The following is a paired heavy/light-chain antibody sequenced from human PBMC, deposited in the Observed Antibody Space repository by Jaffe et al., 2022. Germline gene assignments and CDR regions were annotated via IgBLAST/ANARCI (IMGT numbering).Light chain of an antibody. CDR1: QSLLSSNGFNY. J-gene: IGKJ4*01. CDR2: LGF. V-gene: IGKV2-28*01. Sequence: DIVMTQSPLSLTVTPGEPASISCRSSQSLLSSNGFNYVDWYLQKPGQAPRLLIYLGFNRASGAPDRFSGSGSGTDFTLKITRVEAEDVGVYYCMQSLQTPLTFGGGTKV. CDR3: MQSLQTPLT.
Heavy chain of an antibody. CDR3: AKPNWHDGRKGSLHY. V-gene: IGHV3-23*01. CDR2: ITNSGDGT. J-gene: IGHJ4*02. Sequence: EVQLLESGGGLVQPGGSLRLSCSASGFSGFSFSAFAMTWVRQAPGRGLEWVSSITNSGDGTDYVDSVKGRFTISRDNSKNTLYLQMNSLRVEDTALYYCAKPNWHDGRKGSLHYWGQGTLVIVSS. D-gene: IGHD1-1*01. CDR1: GFSGFSFSAFA.